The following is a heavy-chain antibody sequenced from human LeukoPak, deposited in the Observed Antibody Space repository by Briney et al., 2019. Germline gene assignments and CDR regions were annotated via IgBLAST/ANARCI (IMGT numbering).Heavy chain of an antibody. Sequence: GGSLRLSCAASGFTFSSYGMNWVRQAPGKGLEWVSHIDSSGSNIYYTDSVKGRFTISRDNAKNSLYLQMNSLRVEDTAVYYCAKGLIAYCGGDCHPSYDYWGQGTLVTVSS. V-gene: IGHV3-48*04. J-gene: IGHJ4*02. CDR1: GFTFSSYG. CDR2: IDSSGSNI. CDR3: AKGLIAYCGGDCHPSYDY. D-gene: IGHD2-21*02.